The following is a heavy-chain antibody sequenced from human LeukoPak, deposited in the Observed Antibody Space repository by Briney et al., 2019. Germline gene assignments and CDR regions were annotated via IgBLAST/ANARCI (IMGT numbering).Heavy chain of an antibody. CDR2: ITDSGGKT. CDR1: GFTINSYA. CDR3: ANSRDGYKTVAFDI. V-gene: IGHV3-23*01. D-gene: IGHD5-24*01. J-gene: IGHJ3*02. Sequence: GGSLRLSCAASGFTINSYAMSWVRQAPGKGLEWVSAITDSGGKTCYADSVKARFTISRDNSKNTLFLQMNSLRAEDTAIYYCANSRDGYKTVAFDIWGQGTMVTVSS.